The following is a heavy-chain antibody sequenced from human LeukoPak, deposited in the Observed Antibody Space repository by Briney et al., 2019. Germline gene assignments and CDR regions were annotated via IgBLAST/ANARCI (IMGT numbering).Heavy chain of an antibody. CDR2: IYYSGST. CDR3: ARLLAEGFWSGPNWFDP. J-gene: IGHJ5*02. D-gene: IGHD3-3*01. CDR1: GGSISSSSYY. V-gene: IGHV4-39*01. Sequence: PSETLSLTCTVSGGSISSSSYYWGWIRQPPGKGLEWIGSIYYSGSTYYNPSLKSRVTISVDTSKNQFSLKLSSVTAADTAVYYCARLLAEGFWSGPNWFDPWGQGTLVTVSS.